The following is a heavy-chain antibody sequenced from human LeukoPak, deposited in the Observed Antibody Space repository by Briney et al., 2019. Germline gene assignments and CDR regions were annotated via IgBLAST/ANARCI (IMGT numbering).Heavy chain of an antibody. CDR3: ARDSRNQLLYRSYYYYGMDV. D-gene: IGHD2-2*02. V-gene: IGHV4-31*03. J-gene: IGHJ6*02. CDR1: GGSISSGGYY. Sequence: TSETLSLTCTVSGGSISSGGYYWSWIRQHLGKGLEWIGYIYYSGSTYYNPSLKSRVTISVDTSKNQFSLKLSSVTAADTAVYYCARDSRNQLLYRSYYYYGMDVWGQGTTVTVSS. CDR2: IYYSGST.